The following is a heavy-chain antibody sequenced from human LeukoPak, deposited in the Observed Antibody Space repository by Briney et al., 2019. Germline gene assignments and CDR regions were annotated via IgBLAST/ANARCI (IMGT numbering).Heavy chain of an antibody. J-gene: IGHJ3*02. V-gene: IGHV3-23*01. CDR1: VFTFSSYA. CDR2: ISCSGGST. Sequence: PGGSLRLSCAASVFTFSSYAMSWVRQAPGKGLEGVSAISCSGGSTYYADSVKCRFTISRDNSKNTLYLQMNSLRAEDTAVYYRAKVRGASRPRDAFDIWGQGTMVTVSS. D-gene: IGHD1-26*01. CDR3: AKVRGASRPRDAFDI.